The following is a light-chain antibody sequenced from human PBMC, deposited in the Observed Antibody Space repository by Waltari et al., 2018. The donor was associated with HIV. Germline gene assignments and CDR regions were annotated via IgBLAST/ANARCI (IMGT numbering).Light chain of an antibody. J-gene: IGLJ2*01. CDR3: CSYAGSYVV. CDR2: DVS. CDR1: SSDVGGYNY. V-gene: IGLV2-11*01. Sequence: QSALTQPRSVSGSTGHSVTISCTGTSSDVGGYNYVSWYQHHPGKAPKLMINDVSQRPSGVPDRFSGSKSGNTASLTISGLQAEDEADYYCCSYAGSYVVFGGGTKLTVL.